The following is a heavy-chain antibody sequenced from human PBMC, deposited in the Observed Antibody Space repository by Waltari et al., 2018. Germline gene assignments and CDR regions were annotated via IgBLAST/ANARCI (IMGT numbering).Heavy chain of an antibody. CDR2: ISGSGAAI. Sequence: EVQLLESGGGLVQPGGSLRLSCAASGFPFSRSAMSWVRQAPGKGLEWVSSISGSGAAIYYADSVKGRFTISRDNSKNTLYLQMISLRAEDTAVYYCAEAGLYVRDYYYDYSMGVWGQGTTVTVSS. CDR3: AEAGLYVRDYYYDYSMGV. D-gene: IGHD3-16*01. V-gene: IGHV3-23*01. CDR1: GFPFSRSA. J-gene: IGHJ6*02.